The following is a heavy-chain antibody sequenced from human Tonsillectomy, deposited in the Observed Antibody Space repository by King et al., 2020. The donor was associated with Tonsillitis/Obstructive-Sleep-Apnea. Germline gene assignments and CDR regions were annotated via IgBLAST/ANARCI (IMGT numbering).Heavy chain of an antibody. CDR1: GFTFSDAW. CDR2: IKSKTDGGTT. CDR3: STRDCGGDCYPD. D-gene: IGHD2-21*01. J-gene: IGHJ4*02. Sequence: DVQLVESGGGLVKPGGSLRLSCAASGFTFSDAWLSWVRQAPGKGLEWVGRIKSKTDGGTTDYAAPVKGRFTISRDDSKNTLYLQMNSLKTEDTAVYYCSTRDCGGDCYPDWGQGALVTVSS. V-gene: IGHV3-15*01.